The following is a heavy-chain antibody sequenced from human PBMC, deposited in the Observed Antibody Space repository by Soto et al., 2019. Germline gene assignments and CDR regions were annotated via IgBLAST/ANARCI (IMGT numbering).Heavy chain of an antibody. CDR2: INAGNGNT. CDR3: ARVPSPSSGCDY. Sequence: GASVKVSCKASGYTFTSYAMHWVRQAPGQRLEWMGWINAGNGNTKDSQKFQGRVTITRDTSASTAYMELSSLRSEDTAVYYCARVPSPSSGCDYWGQGTLVTVSS. V-gene: IGHV1-3*01. CDR1: GYTFTSYA. J-gene: IGHJ4*02. D-gene: IGHD6-19*01.